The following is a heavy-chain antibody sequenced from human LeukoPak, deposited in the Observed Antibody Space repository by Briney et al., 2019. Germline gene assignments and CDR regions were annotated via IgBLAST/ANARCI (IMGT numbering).Heavy chain of an antibody. CDR2: IFYSGST. V-gene: IGHV4-39*07. CDR3: ARGDSGYEPLDY. D-gene: IGHD5-12*01. Sequence: PSETLSLTCTVSGGSISISNYYWGWIRQPPGKGLEWIGNIFYSGSTYYSPSVKSRVTISVDTSKNQFSLKLSSVTAADTAVYYCARGDSGYEPLDYWGQGTLVTVSS. CDR1: GGSISISNYY. J-gene: IGHJ4*02.